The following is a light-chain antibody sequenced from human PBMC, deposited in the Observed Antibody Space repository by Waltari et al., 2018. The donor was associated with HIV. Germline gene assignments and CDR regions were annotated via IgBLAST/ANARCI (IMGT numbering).Light chain of an antibody. CDR3: CSYAGSGTPVV. Sequence: QSALTQPASVSGSPGQSVTISCTGTSSDVGLYNLVSWYQQHPGKAPKLMIFEVSKRPSGVSNRFSGSRSGNTASLTISGLQAEDEADYYCCSYAGSGTPVVFGGGTTLTV. CDR1: SSDVGLYNL. J-gene: IGLJ2*01. CDR2: EVS. V-gene: IGLV2-23*02.